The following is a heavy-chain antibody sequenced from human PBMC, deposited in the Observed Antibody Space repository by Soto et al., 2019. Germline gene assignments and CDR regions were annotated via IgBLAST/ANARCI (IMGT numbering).Heavy chain of an antibody. CDR1: GFTFSSYA. Sequence: EVQLVESGGGLVQPGGSLRLSCAASGFTFSSYAMHWVRQAPGKGLEYVSAISSNGGSTYYANSVKGRFTISRDNSKNTLYLQMGSLRAEDMAVYYGARAMVRGVRGGGFDYWGQGTLVTVSS. D-gene: IGHD3-10*01. CDR3: ARAMVRGVRGGGFDY. V-gene: IGHV3-64*01. CDR2: ISSNGGST. J-gene: IGHJ4*02.